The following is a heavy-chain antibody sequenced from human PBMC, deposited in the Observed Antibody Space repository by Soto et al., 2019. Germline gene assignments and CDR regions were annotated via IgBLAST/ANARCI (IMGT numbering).Heavy chain of an antibody. V-gene: IGHV3-33*01. CDR2: IWYDGSKK. D-gene: IGHD3-16*01. CDR3: VRSMSTESRVYYYSGMDV. J-gene: IGHJ6*02. Sequence: SGGSLRLSCAASGFTFSRYGMHWVRQAPGKGLEWVAVIWYDGSKKYYAESVKGRFTVSRDNSENTVYLQMDSLRAEDTAVYYCVRSMSTESRVYYYSGMDVWAQGTTVTVSS. CDR1: GFTFSRYG.